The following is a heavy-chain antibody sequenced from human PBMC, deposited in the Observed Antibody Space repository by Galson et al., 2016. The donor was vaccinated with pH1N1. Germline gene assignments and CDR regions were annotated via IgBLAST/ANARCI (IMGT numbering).Heavy chain of an antibody. Sequence: SVKVSCKVSGYTLTDLSFHWVRQAPGKGLEWMGGFDPDHMERLYAQTFQGRVTMTEDTSTNTAYMELSSLRSEDTAIYYCTIRRWGDSGWDRVGLDPWGQGTLVTVSS. CDR2: FDPDHMER. V-gene: IGHV1-24*01. J-gene: IGHJ5*02. D-gene: IGHD5-12*01. CDR1: GYTLTDLS. CDR3: TIRRWGDSGWDRVGLDP.